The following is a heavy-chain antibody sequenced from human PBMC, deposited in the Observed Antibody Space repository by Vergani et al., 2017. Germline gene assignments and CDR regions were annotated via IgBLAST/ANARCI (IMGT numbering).Heavy chain of an antibody. CDR1: GFTFSSYA. V-gene: IGHV3-64*01. CDR2: ISSNGGST. Sequence: VQLVESGGGVVQPGRSLRLSCAASGFTFSSYAMHWGRQAPGKGLEYVSAISSNGGSTYYANSVKGRLTISRDNSKNTLYLQMGSLRAEDMAVYYCARVRSSSPLRYGMDVWGQGTTVTVSS. CDR3: ARVRSSSPLRYGMDV. J-gene: IGHJ6*02. D-gene: IGHD6-6*01.